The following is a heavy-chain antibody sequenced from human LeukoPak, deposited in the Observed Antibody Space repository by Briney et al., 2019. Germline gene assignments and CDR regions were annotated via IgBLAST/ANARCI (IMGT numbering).Heavy chain of an antibody. D-gene: IGHD6-13*01. V-gene: IGHV3-64D*06. CDR1: GLTFSSYA. CDR3: VKGLPGYGGHLDY. CDR2: ISSNGGST. Sequence: GGSLRLSCSASGLTFSSYAMHWVRQAPGKGLEYVSLISSNGGSTYYADSVKGRFTISRDNSKNTLYLEMSSLRVEDTAVYYCVKGLPGYGGHLDYWGQGTLVTVSS. J-gene: IGHJ4*02.